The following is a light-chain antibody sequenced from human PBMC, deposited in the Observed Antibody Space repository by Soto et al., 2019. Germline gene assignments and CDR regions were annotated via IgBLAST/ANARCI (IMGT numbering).Light chain of an antibody. CDR1: SCNIGAGYD. J-gene: IGLJ2*01. CDR3: HCSYRSISGLV. V-gene: IGLV1-40*01. Sequence: QSVLTQPPSVSGAPGQRVTISCTGSSCNIGAGYDVPWYQQLPGTAPKLLIYDNSNRPSGVPDRFSGSKSGTSASLAITGLQAEDEADYYCHCSYRSISGLVFGAGTKLTVL. CDR2: DNS.